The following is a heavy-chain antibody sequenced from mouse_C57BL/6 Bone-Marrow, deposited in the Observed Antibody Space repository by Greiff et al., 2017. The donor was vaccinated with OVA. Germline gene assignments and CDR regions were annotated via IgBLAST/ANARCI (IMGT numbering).Heavy chain of an antibody. Sequence: EVQLQQSGPELVKPGASVKMSCKASGYTFTDYNMHWVKQSHGKSLEWIGYINPNNGGTSYNQKFKGKATLTVNKSSSTAYMQLSSLTSEDSAVYYCARCNYGSSPRWYFDVWGTGTTVTVSS. CDR1: GYTFTDYN. CDR3: ARCNYGSSPRWYFDV. D-gene: IGHD1-1*01. V-gene: IGHV1-22*01. CDR2: INPNNGGT. J-gene: IGHJ1*03.